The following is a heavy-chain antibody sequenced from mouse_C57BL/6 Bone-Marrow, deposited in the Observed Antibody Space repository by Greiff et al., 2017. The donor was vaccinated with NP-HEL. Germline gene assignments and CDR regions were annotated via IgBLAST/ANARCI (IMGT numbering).Heavy chain of an antibody. CDR1: GFTFSDYY. V-gene: IGHV5-16*01. CDR2: INYDGSST. D-gene: IGHD5-2*01. CDR3: AREGEYPFYFDY. Sequence: DVKLQESEGGLVQPGSSMKLSCTASGFTFSDYYMAWVRQVPEKGLEWVANINYDGSSTYYLDSLKSRFIISRDNAKNILYLQMRSLKSEDTATYYCAREGEYPFYFDYWGQGTTLTVSS. J-gene: IGHJ2*01.